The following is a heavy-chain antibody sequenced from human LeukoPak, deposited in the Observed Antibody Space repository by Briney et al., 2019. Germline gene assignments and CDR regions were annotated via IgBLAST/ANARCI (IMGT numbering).Heavy chain of an antibody. V-gene: IGHV1-24*01. Sequence: ASVNVSCKVSGHTLTEICMHWVRQAPGKGFEWMGGVDPEDYETINAQKFQGRVTMTEDTSTDTAYMELSSLRSEDTAVYYCATHFDSSGPDAFDIWGQGTMVTVSS. J-gene: IGHJ3*02. CDR1: GHTLTEIC. CDR3: ATHFDSSGPDAFDI. D-gene: IGHD3-22*01. CDR2: VDPEDYET.